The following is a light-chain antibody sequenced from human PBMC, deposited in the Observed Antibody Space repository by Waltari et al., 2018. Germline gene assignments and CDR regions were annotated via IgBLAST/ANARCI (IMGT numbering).Light chain of an antibody. J-gene: IGLJ2*01. CDR2: KDN. V-gene: IGLV3-25*03. Sequence: SYELRQPPSVSVHPGQTARITCSADVLPKQYAYWYQQKPGQAPVLVIYKDNERPSGIPKRFSGSTAGTTVTLTISGVQAEDEADYYCQSGDTSDTSYVVFGGGTKLTVL. CDR3: QSGDTSDTSYVV. CDR1: VLPKQY.